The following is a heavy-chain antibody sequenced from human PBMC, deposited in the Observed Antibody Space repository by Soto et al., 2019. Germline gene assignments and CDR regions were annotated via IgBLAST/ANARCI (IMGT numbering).Heavy chain of an antibody. V-gene: IGHV4-59*01. D-gene: IGHD1-26*01. CDR1: GGSISSYY. CDR2: IYYSGST. Sequence: PSEALSVTYTVSGGSISSYYWSWIRQPPGKGLEWIGYIYYSGSTNYNPSLKSRVTISVDTSKNQFSLKLSSMTAADTAVYYCARLGATYYYGMDVWGQGTTVTVSS. J-gene: IGHJ6*02. CDR3: ARLGATYYYGMDV.